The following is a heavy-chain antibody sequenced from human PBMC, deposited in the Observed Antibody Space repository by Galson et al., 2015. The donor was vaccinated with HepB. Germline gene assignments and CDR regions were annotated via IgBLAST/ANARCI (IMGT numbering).Heavy chain of an antibody. D-gene: IGHD2-2*01. CDR3: ARHSGPSRYQDALGPDFDY. J-gene: IGHJ4*02. Sequence: ETLSLTCTVSGGSISSSSYYWGWIRQPPGKGLEWIGSIYYSGSTYYNPSLKSRVTISVDTSKNQFSLKLSSVTAADAAVYYCARHSGPSRYQDALGPDFDYWGQGTLVTVSS. CDR2: IYYSGST. V-gene: IGHV4-39*01. CDR1: GGSISSSSYY.